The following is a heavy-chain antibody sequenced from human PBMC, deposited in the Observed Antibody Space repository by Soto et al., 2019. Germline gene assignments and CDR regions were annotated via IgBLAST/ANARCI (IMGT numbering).Heavy chain of an antibody. J-gene: IGHJ5*02. CDR2: GSA. Sequence: QVQLVQSGAEVKKPGSSVKVSCKSSGGTFSIYTISWVRQAPGQGLEWMGGSANSAQKFQGRLTVTADESTSTVYLELSSLTSEDTAVYYCAREGPPDIAWFDGWGQGTL. CDR1: GGTFSIYT. D-gene: IGHD2-15*01. CDR3: AREGPPDIAWFDG. V-gene: IGHV1-69*01.